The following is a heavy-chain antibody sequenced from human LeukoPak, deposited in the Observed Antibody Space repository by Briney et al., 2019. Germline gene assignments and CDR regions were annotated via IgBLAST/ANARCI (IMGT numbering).Heavy chain of an antibody. V-gene: IGHV1-69*13. CDR1: GGTFSSYA. CDR2: IIPTFGTA. CDR3: ARDENYGIFFNVDY. J-gene: IGHJ4*02. D-gene: IGHD4-17*01. Sequence: ASVKVSCKASGGTFSSYAISWVRQAPGQGLEWMGGIIPTFGTANYAQKFQGRVTITADESTSTAYMELRSLRSDDTAVYYCARDENYGIFFNVDYWGQGTLVTVSS.